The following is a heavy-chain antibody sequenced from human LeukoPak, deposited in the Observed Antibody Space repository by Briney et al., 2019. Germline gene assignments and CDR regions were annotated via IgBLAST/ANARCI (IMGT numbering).Heavy chain of an antibody. V-gene: IGHV1-8*03. Sequence: ASVKVSCKASGYTFTSYDINWVRQATGQGLEWMGWMNPNSGNTGYAQKFQGRVTITRNTSISTAYMELSSLRSEDTAVHYCARGEYSSGDDAFDIWGQGTMVTVSS. CDR3: ARGEYSSGDDAFDI. CDR1: GYTFTSYD. D-gene: IGHD6-19*01. J-gene: IGHJ3*02. CDR2: MNPNSGNT.